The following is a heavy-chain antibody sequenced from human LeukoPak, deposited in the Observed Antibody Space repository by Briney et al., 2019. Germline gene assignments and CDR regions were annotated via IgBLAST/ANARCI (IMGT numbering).Heavy chain of an antibody. V-gene: IGHV4-30-4*01. J-gene: IGHJ4*02. CDR2: IYYSGST. Sequence: SETLSLTCTVSGGSISSGDYYWSWIRQPPGKGLEWIGYIYYSGSTYYNPSLKSRVTISVDTSKNQFSLKLSSVTAADTAVYYCARTAAAAGFDYWGQGTLVTVSS. CDR3: ARTAAAAGFDY. CDR1: GGSISSGDYY. D-gene: IGHD6-13*01.